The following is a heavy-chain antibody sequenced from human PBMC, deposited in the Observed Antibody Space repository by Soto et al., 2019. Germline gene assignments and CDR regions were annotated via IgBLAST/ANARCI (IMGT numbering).Heavy chain of an antibody. V-gene: IGHV3-23*01. Sequence: GESLKISCAASGFTFSSYAMSWVRQAPGKGLEWVSAISGSGGSTYYEDSVKGRFTISRDNSKNTLYLQMNSLGAEDTAVYYCAKLRPVAGKRNFDYWGQGTLVTVSS. CDR2: ISGSGGST. J-gene: IGHJ4*02. CDR3: AKLRPVAGKRNFDY. CDR1: GFTFSSYA. D-gene: IGHD6-19*01.